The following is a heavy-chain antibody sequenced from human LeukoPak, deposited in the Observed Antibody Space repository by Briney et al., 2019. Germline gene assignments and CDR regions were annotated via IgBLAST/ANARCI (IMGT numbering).Heavy chain of an antibody. D-gene: IGHD6-6*01. V-gene: IGHV3-23*01. J-gene: IGHJ4*02. Sequence: GGSLRLSCAASGFTFSCYTMNWVRQAPGKGLEWVSAMSYSGSSTYYADSVKGRFTISRDNSKNTLYLQMNSLRAEDTAVYYCAKDRSSSFSGFLEYWGQGTLVTVSS. CDR1: GFTFSCYT. CDR3: AKDRSSSFSGFLEY. CDR2: MSYSGSST.